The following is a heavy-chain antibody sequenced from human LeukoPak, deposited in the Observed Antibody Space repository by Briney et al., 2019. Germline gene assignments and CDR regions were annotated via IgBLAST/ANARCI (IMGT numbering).Heavy chain of an antibody. J-gene: IGHJ4*02. D-gene: IGHD6-19*01. CDR2: ISGSGDST. CDR1: GFTFSNYV. V-gene: IGHV3-23*01. CDR3: AKVRAPSGWFNSDY. Sequence: GGSLRLSCAVYGFTFSNYVMSWVRQAPGKGLEWVSGISGSGDSTYYADSVKGRFTISRDNSKNTLYLQMNSLRVEDTAAYYCAKVRAPSGWFNSDYWGQGTLVTVSS.